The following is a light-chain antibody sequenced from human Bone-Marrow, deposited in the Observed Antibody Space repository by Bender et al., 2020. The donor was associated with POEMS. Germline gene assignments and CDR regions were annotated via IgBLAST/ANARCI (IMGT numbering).Light chain of an antibody. CDR2: DVS. J-gene: IGLJ1*01. V-gene: IGLV2-23*02. CDR3: CSFAVGSTYV. Sequence: QSALTQPASVSGSPGQSITVSCTGTSGDDGNFYYVSWYQQNPGTAPKLMIYDVSYRPSGVSDRFSGSKSGNTASLTVSGLQAEDEAYYYCCSFAVGSTYVFGGGTKVTVL. CDR1: SGDDGNFYY.